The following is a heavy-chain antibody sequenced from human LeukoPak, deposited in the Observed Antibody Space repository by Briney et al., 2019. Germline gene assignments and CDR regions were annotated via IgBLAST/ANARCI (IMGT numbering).Heavy chain of an antibody. CDR2: ISYDGSNK. CDR3: ARAIVKQWLVMYYYYGMDV. J-gene: IGHJ6*02. Sequence: GRSLRLSCAASGFTFSSYAMHWVRQAPGKGLEWVAVISYDGSNKYYADSVKGRFAISRDNSKNTLYLQMNSLRAEDTAVYYCARAIVKQWLVMYYYYGMDVWGQGTTVTVSS. D-gene: IGHD6-19*01. V-gene: IGHV3-30*09. CDR1: GFTFSSYA.